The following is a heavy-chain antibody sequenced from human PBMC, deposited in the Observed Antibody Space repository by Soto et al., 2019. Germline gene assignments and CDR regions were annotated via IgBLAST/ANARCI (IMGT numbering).Heavy chain of an antibody. D-gene: IGHD3-3*01. V-gene: IGHV3-23*01. J-gene: IGHJ4*02. Sequence: GGSLRLSCAASGFTFSSYAMSWVRQAPGKGLEWVSAISGSGGSTYYADSVKGRFTISRDNSKNTLYLQMNSLRAEDTAVYYCAKVPPAAPIRFLEWLSNLWGQGTLVTVSS. CDR1: GFTFSSYA. CDR3: AKVPPAAPIRFLEWLSNL. CDR2: ISGSGGST.